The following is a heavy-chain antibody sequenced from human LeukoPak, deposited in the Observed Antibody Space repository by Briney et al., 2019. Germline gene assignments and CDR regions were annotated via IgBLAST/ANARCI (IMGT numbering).Heavy chain of an antibody. CDR1: GGSFSGYY. J-gene: IGHJ6*02. CDR2: INHSGST. CDR3: AMAPYSSSWNYPRRNYYYYGMDV. D-gene: IGHD6-13*01. Sequence: SETLSLTCAVYGGSFSGYYWSWIRQPPGKGLEWIGEINHSGSTNYNPSLKSRVTISVDTSKNQFSLKLSSVTAADTAVYYCAMAPYSSSWNYPRRNYYYYGMDVWGQGTTVTVSS. V-gene: IGHV4-34*01.